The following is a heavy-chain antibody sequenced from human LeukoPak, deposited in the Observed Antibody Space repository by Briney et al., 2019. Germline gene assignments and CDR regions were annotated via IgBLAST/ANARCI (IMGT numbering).Heavy chain of an antibody. CDR2: INPNSGGT. D-gene: IGHD4-11*01. J-gene: IGHJ5*02. V-gene: IGHV1-2*02. Sequence: ASVKVSCKASGYTFTGYYMHWVRQAPGQGLEWMGWINPNSGGTNYAQKFQGRVTMTRDTSISTAYMELSRLRSDDTAVYYCVRVVGMTTVTRWFDPWGQGTLVTVPS. CDR3: VRVVGMTTVTRWFDP. CDR1: GYTFTGYY.